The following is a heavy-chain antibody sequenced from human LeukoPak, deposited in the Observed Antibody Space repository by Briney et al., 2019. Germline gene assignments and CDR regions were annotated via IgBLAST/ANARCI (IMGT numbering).Heavy chain of an antibody. Sequence: PGRSLRLSCAASGFPFSSYAMHWVRQAPGKGLEWVSTISGSGRTTYYADSVKGRFTVSRDNSKNTLYLQMNSLRAEDTAVYYCAKFNWNVYYYYYGMDVWGKGTTVTVSS. J-gene: IGHJ6*04. D-gene: IGHD1-1*01. CDR2: ISGSGRTT. V-gene: IGHV3-23*01. CDR1: GFPFSSYA. CDR3: AKFNWNVYYYYYGMDV.